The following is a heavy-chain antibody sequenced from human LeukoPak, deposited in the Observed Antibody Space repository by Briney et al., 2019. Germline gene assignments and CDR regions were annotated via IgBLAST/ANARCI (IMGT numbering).Heavy chain of an antibody. D-gene: IGHD1-14*01. CDR1: GYPFTTYE. J-gene: IGHJ5*02. V-gene: IGHV1-8*01. CDR2: VHPNSGST. CDR3: ARGPRNDP. Sequence: ASVKLSCKTSGYPFTTYEINWVRQAAGQGIEWMGWVHPNSGSTAYAQKFQGRVTMTRDTSISTAYMELTGLRSDDTAVYFCARGPRNDPWGQGTLVTVSS.